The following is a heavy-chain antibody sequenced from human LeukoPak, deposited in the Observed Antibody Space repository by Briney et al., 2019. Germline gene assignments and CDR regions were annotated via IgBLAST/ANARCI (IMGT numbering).Heavy chain of an antibody. D-gene: IGHD6-13*01. CDR3: AREGRLAGADY. CDR2: IKQDGSEK. V-gene: IGHV3-7*01. Sequence: GGSLRLSCAASGFTFSSFWMSWVRQAPGKGLEWVANIKQDGSEKYYVDSVEGRFTISRDNARKSLYLQLNSVRAEDTAVYYCAREGRLAGADYWGQGTLVTVSS. J-gene: IGHJ4*02. CDR1: GFTFSSFW.